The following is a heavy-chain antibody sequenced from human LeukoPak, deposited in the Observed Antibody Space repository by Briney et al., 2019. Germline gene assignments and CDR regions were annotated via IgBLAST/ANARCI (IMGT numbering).Heavy chain of an antibody. V-gene: IGHV3-30-3*01. Sequence: GGSLGLSCAASGFIFRNYVIHWVRQAPGKGLEWVAVTSSDLNVKLYADSVKGRFTISRDNSRSTLYLQMNSLRPEDTAIYYCAREGYYGSGSPPSLYFDHWGQGTLVTVSS. CDR1: GFIFRNYV. CDR2: TSSDLNVK. J-gene: IGHJ4*02. CDR3: AREGYYGSGSPPSLYFDH. D-gene: IGHD3-10*01.